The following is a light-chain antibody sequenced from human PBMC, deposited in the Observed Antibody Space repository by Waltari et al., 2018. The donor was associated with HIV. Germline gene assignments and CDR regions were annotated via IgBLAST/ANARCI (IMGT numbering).Light chain of an antibody. V-gene: IGKV3-20*01. J-gene: IGKJ1*01. CDR2: GAS. CDR1: QSVRGSY. Sequence: EIVFTHSPGTLSLSPGERASQSVRGSYLAWYHQKPGQAPRLLIYGASSRAIGIPDRFSGSGSGTDFTLTISRLEHEDFAVYYCQRHDSPPWTFGQGTKVDIK. CDR3: QRHDSPPWT.